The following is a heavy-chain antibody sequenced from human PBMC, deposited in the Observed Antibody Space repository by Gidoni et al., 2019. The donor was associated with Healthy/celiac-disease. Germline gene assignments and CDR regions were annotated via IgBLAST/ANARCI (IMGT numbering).Heavy chain of an antibody. D-gene: IGHD3-10*01. J-gene: IGHJ6*02. V-gene: IGHV4-39*07. CDR3: ARDKELLWCGTHYFGMDV. CDR2: IYYRGST. CDR1: GGSISSSTYY. Sequence: QLQLQESGPGLVKPSETLSLTCPVSGGSISSSTYYWGWIRQPPGKGLEWIGSIYYRGSTYDNPSLKSRVTISVDTSKNQFSLKLRSVTAADTAVYYCARDKELLWCGTHYFGMDVWGQGTTVTVSS.